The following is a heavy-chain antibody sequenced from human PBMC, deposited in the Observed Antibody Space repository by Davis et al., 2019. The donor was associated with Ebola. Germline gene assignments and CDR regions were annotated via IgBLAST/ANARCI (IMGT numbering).Heavy chain of an antibody. CDR2: INPNSGGT. V-gene: IGHV1-2*04. Sequence: AASVKVSCKASGYTFTSYDINWVRQATGQGLEWMGWINPNSGGTNYAQKFQGWVTMARDTSISTAYMELSRLRSDDTAVYYCARQHLGYCSSTSCYGGYYYGMDVWGQGTTVTVSS. J-gene: IGHJ6*02. D-gene: IGHD2-2*01. CDR1: GYTFTSYD. CDR3: ARQHLGYCSSTSCYGGYYYGMDV.